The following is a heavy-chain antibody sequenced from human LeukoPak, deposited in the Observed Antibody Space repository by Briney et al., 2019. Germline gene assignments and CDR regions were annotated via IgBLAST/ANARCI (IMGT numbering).Heavy chain of an antibody. V-gene: IGHV3-30*18. J-gene: IGHJ6*02. Sequence: GGSLRLSCAASGFTFSSYGMHWVRQAPGKGLEWVAVISYDGSNKYYADSVKGRFTISRDNSKNTLYLQMNSLRAEDTAVYYCAKDQSFYDYYYYGMDVWGQGTTVTVSS. CDR1: GFTFSSYG. CDR3: AKDQSFYDYYYYGMDV. CDR2: ISYDGSNK. D-gene: IGHD5/OR15-5a*01.